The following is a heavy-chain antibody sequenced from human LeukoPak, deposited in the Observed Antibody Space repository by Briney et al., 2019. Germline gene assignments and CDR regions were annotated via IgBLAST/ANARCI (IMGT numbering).Heavy chain of an antibody. V-gene: IGHV4-59*08. CDR1: RGSITTYH. CDR2: VYYNKET. J-gene: IGHJ1*01. CDR3: ASQGAPRGVLEY. Sequence: SETLSLTCTVSRGSITTYHWSWVRQSPETGLQWIGNVYYNKETIYNPSLESRVTMSIDTSRSQFSLRLTSVTAADTAVYYCASQGAPRGVLEYWGPGSRVTVSS. D-gene: IGHD1-26*01.